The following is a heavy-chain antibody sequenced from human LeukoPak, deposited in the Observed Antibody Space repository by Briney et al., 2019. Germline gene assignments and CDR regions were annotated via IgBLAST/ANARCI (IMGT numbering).Heavy chain of an antibody. J-gene: IGHJ5*02. V-gene: IGHV3-21*01. D-gene: IGHD3-3*01. CDR3: ARDGTTIFGVVNNWFDP. CDR2: ISSSSSYI. CDR1: GFTFSSYE. Sequence: KTGGSLRLSCAASGFTFSSYEMNWVRQAPGKGLEWVSSISSSSSYIYYADSVKGRFTISRDNAKNSLYLQMNSLRAEDTAVYYCARDGTTIFGVVNNWFDPWGQGTLVTVSS.